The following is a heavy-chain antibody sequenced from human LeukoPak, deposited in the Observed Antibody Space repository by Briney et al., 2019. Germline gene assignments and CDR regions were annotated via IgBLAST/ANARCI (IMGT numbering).Heavy chain of an antibody. Sequence: SETLSLTCTVSGGSIRSYYWNWIRQPPAKGLEWIGYINYMRTTDYNPSLKSRVTISLDTSKKRFSLKFSPVTAADTARYYCARSYSSSDHYYYYGMDVWGQGTTVTVSS. J-gene: IGHJ6*02. CDR2: INYMRTT. CDR1: GGSIRSYY. CDR3: ARSYSSSDHYYYYGMDV. V-gene: IGHV4-59*08. D-gene: IGHD6-13*01.